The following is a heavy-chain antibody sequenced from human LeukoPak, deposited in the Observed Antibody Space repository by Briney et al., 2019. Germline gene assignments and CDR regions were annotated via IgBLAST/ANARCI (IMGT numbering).Heavy chain of an antibody. CDR2: INHSVST. D-gene: IGHD3-9*01. CDR1: GGSFSGYY. CDR3: ARGAFNYDILTGYFAVAGTYDY. J-gene: IGHJ4*02. V-gene: IGHV4-34*01. Sequence: SETLSLTCAVYGGSFSGYYWSWIRQPPGKGLEWIGEINHSVSTNYNPSLKSRVTISVDTSKNQFSLKLSSVTAADTAVYYCARGAFNYDILTGYFAVAGTYDYWGQGNLVTVSS.